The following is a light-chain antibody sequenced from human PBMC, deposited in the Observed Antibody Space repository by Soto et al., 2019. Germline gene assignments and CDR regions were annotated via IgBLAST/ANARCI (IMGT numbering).Light chain of an antibody. CDR3: QQYNNWPLT. J-gene: IGKJ4*01. CDR2: DAS. V-gene: IGKV3-15*01. Sequence: EIVMTQSPATLSVSPGERATLSCRASQSVSTKLAWYQQKPGQAPRLLIDDASTRATGIPARFSGSGSGKQFTLTISSLQSEDFAVYYCQQYNNWPLTFGGGTKVEIK. CDR1: QSVSTK.